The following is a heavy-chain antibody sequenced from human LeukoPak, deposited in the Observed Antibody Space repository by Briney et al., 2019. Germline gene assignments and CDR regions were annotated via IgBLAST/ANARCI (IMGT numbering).Heavy chain of an antibody. CDR1: GGTFSSYA. CDR3: ARDRATLRGNNYDLLTGYYTGWDY. CDR2: IIPIFGTA. V-gene: IGHV1-69*05. D-gene: IGHD3-9*01. Sequence: SVKVSCKASGGTFSSYAISWVRQAPGQGLEWMGRIIPIFGTANYAQKFQGRVTITTDKSTSTAYMELRSLRSDDPAVYYCARDRATLRGNNYDLLTGYYTGWDYWAQGTLVSVSS. J-gene: IGHJ4*02.